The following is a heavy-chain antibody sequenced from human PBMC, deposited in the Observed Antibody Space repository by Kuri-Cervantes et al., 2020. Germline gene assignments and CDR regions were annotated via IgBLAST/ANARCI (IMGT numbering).Heavy chain of an antibody. CDR3: TTDQLGMDPGFGDNWFDP. D-gene: IGHD3-10*01. CDR2: ISHDGSVK. CDR1: GVTFSTYV. V-gene: IGHV3-30*04. Sequence: GGSLRLSCAASGVTFSTYVMHWVRQAPGKGLERVAVISHDGSVKNHADSVKGRFTISRDNSKITLYLQINSLKTEDTAVYYCTTDQLGMDPGFGDNWFDPWGQGTLVTVSS. J-gene: IGHJ5*02.